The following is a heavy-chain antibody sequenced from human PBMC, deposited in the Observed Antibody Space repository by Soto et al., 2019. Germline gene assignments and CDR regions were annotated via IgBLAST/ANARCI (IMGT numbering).Heavy chain of an antibody. CDR3: AKGRGKRCLDSVYYGMDV. D-gene: IGHD3-3*01. Sequence: QVQLVESGGGGVEPGRSLRLSCAPSGFPFGSYGMHWVREAPGKGLEWVAVISYDGSDKYYADSVKGRFTISRDNSKNTLYMQMNSLRAEDTAVYYCAKGRGKRCLDSVYYGMDVWGQGTTVTVSS. V-gene: IGHV3-30*18. J-gene: IGHJ6*02. CDR1: GFPFGSYG. CDR2: ISYDGSDK.